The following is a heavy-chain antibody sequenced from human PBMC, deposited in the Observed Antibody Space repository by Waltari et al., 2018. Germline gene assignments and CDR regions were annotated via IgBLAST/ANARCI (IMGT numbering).Heavy chain of an antibody. D-gene: IGHD2-2*01. J-gene: IGHJ6*03. CDR3: ARGAYCSSTSCAPDYYYMDV. CDR2: IYTSGST. V-gene: IGHV4-4*07. CDR1: GGSISSYY. Sequence: QVQLQESGPGLVKPSETLSLTCTVSGGSISSYYWSWIRQPAGKGLAWIGRIYTSGSTSYTPYLKSRVTMSVDTSKNQFSLKLSSVTAADTAVYYCARGAYCSSTSCAPDYYYMDVWGKGTTVTVSS.